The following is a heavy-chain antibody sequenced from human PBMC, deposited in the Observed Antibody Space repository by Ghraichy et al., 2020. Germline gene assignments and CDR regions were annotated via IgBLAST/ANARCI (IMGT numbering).Heavy chain of an antibody. CDR1: GFTFSSYW. J-gene: IGHJ4*02. Sequence: GGSLRLTCAASGFTFSSYWMHWVRQAPGKGLVWVSRINSDGSSTHYADSVKGRFTISRDNAKNTLYLQMNSLRAEDTAVYYCARDRRSDDYGDYPYDYWGQGTLVTVSS. CDR3: ARDRRSDDYGDYPYDY. V-gene: IGHV3-74*01. D-gene: IGHD4-17*01. CDR2: INSDGSST.